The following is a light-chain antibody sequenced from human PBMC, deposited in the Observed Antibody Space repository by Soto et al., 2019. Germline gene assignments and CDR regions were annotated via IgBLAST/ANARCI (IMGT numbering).Light chain of an antibody. Sequence: EIVLTQSPATLSLSPGERATLSCRASQSVSSYLAWYQQKPGQAPRLLIYDASNRATGIPARFSGSGSGTDFTLTISSLEPEVFAVYYCQLRSNWPQWTFGQGTKVEIK. CDR3: QLRSNWPQWT. CDR2: DAS. J-gene: IGKJ1*01. V-gene: IGKV3-11*01. CDR1: QSVSSY.